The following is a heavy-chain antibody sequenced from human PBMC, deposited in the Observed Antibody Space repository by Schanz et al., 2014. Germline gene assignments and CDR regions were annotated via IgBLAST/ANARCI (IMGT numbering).Heavy chain of an antibody. D-gene: IGHD4-17*01. CDR1: GFTFRNYG. Sequence: EVQLLESGGGLVQPGGSLRLSCAASGFTFRNYGMSWVRQAPGQGLEWVSAISGSGGSTYYADSVKGRFTISRDNSKNTLYLQINNLRAEDTAVYYCARGYGDSPTDFWGQGTLVTVSS. V-gene: IGHV3-23*01. J-gene: IGHJ4*02. CDR2: ISGSGGST. CDR3: ARGYGDSPTDF.